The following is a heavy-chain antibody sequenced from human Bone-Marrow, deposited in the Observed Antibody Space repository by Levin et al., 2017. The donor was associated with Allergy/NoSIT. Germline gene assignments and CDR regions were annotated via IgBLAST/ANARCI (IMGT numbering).Heavy chain of an antibody. CDR2: IYYSGST. CDR3: ARHQVDTVLTFDY. CDR1: GGSISSSSYY. V-gene: IGHV4-39*01. J-gene: IGHJ4*02. D-gene: IGHD5-18*01. Sequence: SETLSLTCTVSGGSISSSSYYWGWIRQPPGKGLEWIGSIYYSGSTYYNPSLKSRVTISVDTSKNQFSLKLSSVTAADTAVYYCARHQVDTVLTFDYWGQGTLVTVSS.